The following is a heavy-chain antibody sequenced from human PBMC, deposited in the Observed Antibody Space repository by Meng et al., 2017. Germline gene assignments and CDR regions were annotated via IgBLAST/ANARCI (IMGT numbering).Heavy chain of an antibody. J-gene: IGHJ4*02. D-gene: IGHD3-22*01. CDR3: ARETYYYDSSGYYRFFDY. V-gene: IGHV4-34*01. Sequence: SETLSLTCAVYGGSFSGYYWSWIRQPPGKGLEWIREINHSGSTNYNPSLKSRVTISVDTSKNQFSLKLSSVTAADTAVYYCARETYYYDSSGYYRFFDYWGQGTRVTCAS. CDR1: GGSFSGYY. CDR2: INHSGST.